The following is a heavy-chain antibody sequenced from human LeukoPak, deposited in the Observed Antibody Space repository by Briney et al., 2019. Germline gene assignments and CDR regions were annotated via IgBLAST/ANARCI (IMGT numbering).Heavy chain of an antibody. D-gene: IGHD3-16*02. CDR1: GGSISSGSSF. CDR3: ARRCHGDNGYRY. CDR2: YYYSGST. V-gene: IGHV4-39*01. Sequence: SETLSLTCSVSGGSISSGSSFWGWIRQPPGKGLEWIGSYYYSGSTNYNPSLESRVTVSVDTSKNQFSLKLTSVTAADTAVYYCARRCHGDNGYRYWGQGTLVTVSS. J-gene: IGHJ4*02.